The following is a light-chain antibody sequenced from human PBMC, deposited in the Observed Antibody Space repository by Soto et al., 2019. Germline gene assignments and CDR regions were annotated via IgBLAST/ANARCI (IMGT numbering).Light chain of an antibody. CDR3: SSYAGSNKGV. Sequence: QSVLTQPPSASGSPGQSVTISCTGTSSDVGGYNYVSWYQQHPGKAPKLMIYEVSKRPSGVPDRFSGSKSGNRASLTVSGLQAEDEADYYCSSYAGSNKGVFGGGTKLPVL. CDR2: EVS. V-gene: IGLV2-8*01. CDR1: SSDVGGYNY. J-gene: IGLJ2*01.